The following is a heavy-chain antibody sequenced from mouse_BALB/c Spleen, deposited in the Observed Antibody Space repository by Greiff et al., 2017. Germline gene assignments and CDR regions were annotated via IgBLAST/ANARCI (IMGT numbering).Heavy chain of an antibody. V-gene: IGHV5-6-5*01. CDR2: ISSGGST. CDR1: GFTFSSYA. D-gene: IGHD2-2*01. CDR3: AREGDGYGYYCDY. Sequence: DVKLVESGGGLVKPGGSLKLSCAASGFTFSSYAMSWVRQTPEKRLEWVASISSGGSTYYPDSVKGRFTISRDNARNILYLQMSILRSEDTAMYYCAREGDGYGYYCDYWGQGTTLTVSS. J-gene: IGHJ2*01.